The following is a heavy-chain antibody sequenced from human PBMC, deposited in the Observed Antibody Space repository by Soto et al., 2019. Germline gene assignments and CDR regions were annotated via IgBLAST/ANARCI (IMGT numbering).Heavy chain of an antibody. CDR2: ISYDGSNK. CDR1: GFTFSSYA. V-gene: IGHV3-30-3*01. Sequence: PGGSLRLSCAASGFTFSSYAMHWVRQAPGKGLEWVAVISYDGSNKYYADSVKGRFTISRDNSKNTLYLQMNSLRAEDTAVYYCARITAMVWYYYGMDVWGQGTTVPVSS. CDR3: ARITAMVWYYYGMDV. J-gene: IGHJ6*02. D-gene: IGHD5-18*01.